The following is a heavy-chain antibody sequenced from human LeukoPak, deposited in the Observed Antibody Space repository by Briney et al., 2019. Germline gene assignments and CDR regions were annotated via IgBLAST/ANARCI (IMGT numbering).Heavy chain of an antibody. Sequence: GGSLRLSCAASGFTFSSYSMNWVRQAPGKGLEWVSAISGSGGSTYYADSVKGRFTISRDNSKNSLYLQMNSLRAEDTAVYYCARRWLRSLGDAFDIWGQGTMVTVSS. CDR3: ARRWLRSLGDAFDI. D-gene: IGHD5-12*01. J-gene: IGHJ3*02. CDR2: ISGSGGST. V-gene: IGHV3-23*01. CDR1: GFTFSSYS.